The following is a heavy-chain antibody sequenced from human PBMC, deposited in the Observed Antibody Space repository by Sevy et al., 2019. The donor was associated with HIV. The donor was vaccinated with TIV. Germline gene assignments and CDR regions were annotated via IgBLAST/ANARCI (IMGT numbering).Heavy chain of an antibody. V-gene: IGHV3-7*01. CDR2: IKEDESER. CDR1: GFTFSSYW. D-gene: IGHD4-17*01. Sequence: GGSLRLSCAASGFTFSSYWMSWVRQAPGKGLEWVANIKEDESERYYVDSVKGQFTISRDNAKNSLYLQMNGLRGEDTAVYYCARQKTTAPHDYWGQGTLVTVSS. J-gene: IGHJ4*02. CDR3: ARQKTTAPHDY.